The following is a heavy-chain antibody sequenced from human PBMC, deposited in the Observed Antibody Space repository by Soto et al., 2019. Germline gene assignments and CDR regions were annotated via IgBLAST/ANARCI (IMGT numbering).Heavy chain of an antibody. Sequence: QLQVQESGPGLVKHSETLSLTCTVSGGSISNSRYYWGWIRQPPGKGLEWIGSIYFSGSAYYNPSLKSRVTISVDTSKNQFSLRLTSVTAADTAVYYCARVDCGSGDYYYFYYYMDVWGNGTTVTVSS. CDR1: GGSISNSRYY. V-gene: IGHV4-39*01. J-gene: IGHJ6*03. CDR3: ARVDCGSGDYYYFYYYMDV. CDR2: IYFSGSA. D-gene: IGHD3-10*01.